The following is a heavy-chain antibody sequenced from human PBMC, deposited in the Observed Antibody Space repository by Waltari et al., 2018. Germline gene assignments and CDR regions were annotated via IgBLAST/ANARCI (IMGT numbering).Heavy chain of an antibody. CDR1: GGSFSGYY. D-gene: IGHD2-15*01. CDR3: VRRKCSGGSCYGGYYFDY. J-gene: IGHJ4*02. V-gene: IGHV4-34*01. CDR2: INHSGST. Sequence: QVQLQQWGAGLLKPSETLSLTCAVYGGSFSGYYWSWIRQPPGKGLEWIGEINHSGSTNYNPSLKSRVTISVDTSKNQFSLKLSSVTAADTAVYYCVRRKCSGGSCYGGYYFDYWGQGTLVTVSS.